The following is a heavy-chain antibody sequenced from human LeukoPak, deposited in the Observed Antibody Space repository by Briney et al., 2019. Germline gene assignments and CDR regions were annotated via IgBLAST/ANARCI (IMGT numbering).Heavy chain of an antibody. CDR1: GFTFSSYA. CDR2: IYYDGSNQ. J-gene: IGHJ4*02. CDR3: ARDRELRYFDY. D-gene: IGHD1-26*01. V-gene: IGHV3-30*04. Sequence: PGGSLRLSCSASGFTFSSYAMHWVRQAPGKGLEWVAIIYYDGSNQYYADSVKGRFTISRDDSKNTLYLQMNSLRAEDTAVYYCARDRELRYFDYWGQGTLVIVSS.